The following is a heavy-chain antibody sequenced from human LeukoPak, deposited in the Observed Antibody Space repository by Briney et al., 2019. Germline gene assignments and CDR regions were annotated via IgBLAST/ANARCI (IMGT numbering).Heavy chain of an antibody. CDR2: IIPIFGTA. V-gene: IGHV1-69*13. J-gene: IGHJ3*02. Sequence: SVKVSCKASGGTFSSYAISWVRQAPGQGLEWMGGIIPIFGTANYAQKFQGRVTITADESTSTAYMELSSLRSEDTAVYYCATPQHYYDSSGYDDAFDIWGQGTMVTDSS. CDR3: ATPQHYYDSSGYDDAFDI. CDR1: GGTFSSYA. D-gene: IGHD3-22*01.